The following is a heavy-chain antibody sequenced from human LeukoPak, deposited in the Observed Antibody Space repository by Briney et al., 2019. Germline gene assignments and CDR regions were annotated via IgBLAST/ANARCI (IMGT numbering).Heavy chain of an antibody. D-gene: IGHD3-9*01. CDR1: GGSISSYH. J-gene: IGHJ4*02. CDR3: ARVGYDILTGYDDY. CDR2: IHYSGST. Sequence: SETLSLTCTVSGGSISSYHWIWIRQPPGKGLEWIGYIHYSGSTNYNPSLKSRVTISVDTSKNQFSLKLSSVTAADTAVYYCARVGYDILTGYDDYWGQGTLVTVSS. V-gene: IGHV4-59*12.